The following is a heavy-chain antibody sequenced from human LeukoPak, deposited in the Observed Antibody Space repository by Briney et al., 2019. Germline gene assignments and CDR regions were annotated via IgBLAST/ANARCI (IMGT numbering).Heavy chain of an antibody. V-gene: IGHV3-21*01. CDR3: ARDQVATTFYYYYYYMDV. J-gene: IGHJ6*03. D-gene: IGHD5-12*01. CDR1: GFTFSSYS. CDR2: ISSSSSYI. Sequence: GGSLRLSCAASGFTFSSYSMNWVRQAPGKGLEWVSSISSSSSYIYYADSVKGRFTISRDNAKNSLYLQMNSLRAEDTAVYYCARDQVATTFYYYYYYMDVWGKGTTVTISS.